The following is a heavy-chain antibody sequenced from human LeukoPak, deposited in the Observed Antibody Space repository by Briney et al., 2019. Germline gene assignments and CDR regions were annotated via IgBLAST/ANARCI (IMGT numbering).Heavy chain of an antibody. CDR3: ARDLGTMTTGPIDY. Sequence: PGGSRRLSCAASGFTFSSYAMSWVRQAPGKGLEWVSAISGSGGSTYYADSVKGRFTISRDNSKNTLYLQMNSLRAEDTAVYYCARDLGTMTTGPIDYWGQGTLVTVSS. CDR2: ISGSGGST. J-gene: IGHJ4*02. V-gene: IGHV3-23*01. CDR1: GFTFSSYA. D-gene: IGHD4-17*01.